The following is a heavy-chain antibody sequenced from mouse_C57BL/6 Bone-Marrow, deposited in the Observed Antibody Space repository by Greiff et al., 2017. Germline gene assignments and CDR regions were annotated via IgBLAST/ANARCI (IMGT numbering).Heavy chain of an antibody. Sequence: QVQLQQPGAELVKPGASVKMSCKASGYTFTSYWITWVKQRPGQGLEWIGDIYPGSGSTNSNEKFKSKATLTVDTSSSTAYMQLSSLTSEDSAVYYCARPYYSSCWYFDVWGTGTTVTVSS. CDR2: IYPGSGST. J-gene: IGHJ1*03. D-gene: IGHD2-5*01. V-gene: IGHV1-55*01. CDR1: GYTFTSYW. CDR3: ARPYYSSCWYFDV.